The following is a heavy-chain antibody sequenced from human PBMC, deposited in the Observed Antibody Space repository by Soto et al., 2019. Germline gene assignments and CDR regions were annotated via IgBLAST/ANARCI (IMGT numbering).Heavy chain of an antibody. V-gene: IGHV1-18*01. D-gene: IGHD3-3*01. CDR1: GYTFTSYG. CDR3: ARDLSYDFWSGYPPGVDYYYGIDA. CDR2: ISAYNGNT. J-gene: IGHJ6*02. Sequence: APVKVSCKASGYTFTSYGVSWERQAPGQGLEWMGWISAYNGNTNYAQKLQGRVAMTTDTSTGTADLELRSLRSDDTAVYYYARDLSYDFWSGYPPGVDYYYGIDAWGQGNTVTVSS.